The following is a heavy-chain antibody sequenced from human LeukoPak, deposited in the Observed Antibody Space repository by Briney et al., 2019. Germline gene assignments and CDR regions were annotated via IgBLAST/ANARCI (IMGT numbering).Heavy chain of an antibody. J-gene: IGHJ4*02. Sequence: ASVKVSCKASGYTFTSYGISWVRQAPGQGLEWMGWISVYNGHTNYARKLQGRVTITADKSTSTAYMELSSLRSEDTAVYYCARETPRVAMVGWYFDYWGQGTLVTVSS. CDR1: GYTFTSYG. D-gene: IGHD5-18*01. CDR2: ISVYNGHT. CDR3: ARETPRVAMVGWYFDY. V-gene: IGHV1-18*01.